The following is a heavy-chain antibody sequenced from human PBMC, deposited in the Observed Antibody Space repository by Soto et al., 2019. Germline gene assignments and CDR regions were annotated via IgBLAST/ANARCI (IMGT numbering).Heavy chain of an antibody. CDR1: GFTLSNAW. CDR3: TTDFFLGIVFDD. CDR2: IKSKTDGGTT. V-gene: IGHV3-15*01. Sequence: PGGSLRLSCSASGFTLSNAWMSWVRQAPGKGLEWVGRIKSKTDGGTTDYAAPVKGRFTISRDDSKNTLYLQMNSPKTEDTAVYDGTTDFFLGIVFDDWGQGTLVTVPS. J-gene: IGHJ4*02. D-gene: IGHD1-26*01.